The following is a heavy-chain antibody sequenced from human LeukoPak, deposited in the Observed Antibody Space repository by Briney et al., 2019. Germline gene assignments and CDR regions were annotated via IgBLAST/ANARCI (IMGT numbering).Heavy chain of an antibody. CDR2: INPNSGGT. Sequence: ASVKVSCKASGYTFTGYYMHWVRQAPGQGLEWMGWINPNSGGTNYAQKFQGWVTMTRDTSISTAYMELSRLRSDDTAVYYCARVIGESPYGSGSYYRPLGYWGQGTLVTVSS. CDR3: ARVIGESPYGSGSYYRPLGY. CDR1: GYTFTGYY. J-gene: IGHJ4*02. D-gene: IGHD3-10*01. V-gene: IGHV1-2*04.